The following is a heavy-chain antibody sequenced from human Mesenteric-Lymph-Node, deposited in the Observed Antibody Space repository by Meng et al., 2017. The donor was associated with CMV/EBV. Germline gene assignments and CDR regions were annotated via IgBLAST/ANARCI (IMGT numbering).Heavy chain of an antibody. V-gene: IGHV5-51*01. D-gene: IGHD3-9*01. CDR3: ARHRPYFDVLTGYYNVLGYYGMDV. CDR1: GYSFTSSW. Sequence: GESLKISCKASGYSFTSSWVGWVRQMPGKGLEWMGIIYPRDSDTRYSPSFQGQVTISVDKSISTAYVLWSSLKASDTAMYYCARHRPYFDVLTGYYNVLGYYGMDVWGQGTTVTVSS. J-gene: IGHJ6*02. CDR2: IYPRDSDT.